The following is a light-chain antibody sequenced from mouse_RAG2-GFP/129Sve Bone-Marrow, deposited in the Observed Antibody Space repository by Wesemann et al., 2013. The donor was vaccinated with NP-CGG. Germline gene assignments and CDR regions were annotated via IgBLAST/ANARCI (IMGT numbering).Light chain of an antibody. CDR1: QGISSN. CDR3: VQYAQFPPT. Sequence: DILMTQSPSSMSVSLGDTVSITCHASQGISSNIGWLQQKPGKSFKGLIYHGTNLEDGVPSRFSGSGSGADYSLTISSLESEDFADYYCVQYAQFPPTFGAGTKLEAET. V-gene: IGKV14-100*01. CDR2: HGT. J-gene: IGKJ5*01.